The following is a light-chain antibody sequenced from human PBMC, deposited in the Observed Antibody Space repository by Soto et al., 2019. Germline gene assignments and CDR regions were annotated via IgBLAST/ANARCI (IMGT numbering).Light chain of an antibody. V-gene: IGKV3-11*01. CDR2: DAS. CDR3: QQRSNWPPTWT. CDR1: QSVSSY. J-gene: IGKJ1*01. Sequence: EIVLTQSPTTLSFSAGERATHPRSATQSVSSYLAWYQQKPGQAPRLLIYDASNRATGIPARFSGSGSGTDFTLTISSLEPEDFAVYYCQQRSNWPPTWTFGQGTKVDIK.